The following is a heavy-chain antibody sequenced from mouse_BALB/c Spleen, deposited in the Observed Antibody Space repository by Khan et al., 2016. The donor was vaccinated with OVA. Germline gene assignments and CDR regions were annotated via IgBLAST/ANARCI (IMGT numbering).Heavy chain of an antibody. CDR2: ISSDSYTI. J-gene: IGHJ3*01. V-gene: IGHV5-17*02. CDR3: ARGNWAWFAY. Sequence: EVQRVESGGGLVQPGGSRKLSCAASGFTFSSFGMHWVRQAPEQGLEWVAYISSDSYTIYYADTVKGRFTISSDNPRKTLFLQLTSLGAEDTAMYYCARGNWAWFAYWGQGTLVTVSA. CDR1: GFTFSSFG. D-gene: IGHD4-1*01.